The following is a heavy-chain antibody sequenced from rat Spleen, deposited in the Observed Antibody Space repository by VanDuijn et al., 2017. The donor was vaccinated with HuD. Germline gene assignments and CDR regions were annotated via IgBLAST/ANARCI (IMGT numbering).Heavy chain of an antibody. D-gene: IGHD1-6*01. CDR3: TRENYYTGDY. J-gene: IGHJ2*01. CDR2: ISPSGSTT. V-gene: IGHV5-19*01. CDR1: GFTFTNYG. Sequence: EVQLVESGGGLVQPGRSLKLSCAASGFTFTNYGMHWIRQAPTNGLEWVASISPSGSTTHYRDSVRGRFTISRDNAISTLYLQVSSLRSEDTATYYCTRENYYTGDYWGQGVMVTVSS.